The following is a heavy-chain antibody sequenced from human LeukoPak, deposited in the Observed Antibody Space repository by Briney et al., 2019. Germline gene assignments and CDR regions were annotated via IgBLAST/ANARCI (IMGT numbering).Heavy chain of an antibody. CDR3: ARGPSGSSSGY. V-gene: IGHV3-74*01. Sequence: PGGSLRLSCAASGFTFSSYWMHWVRQAPGKGLAWVSRINTDGSSITYADSVKGRFTISRDNAKNTLYLQMNSLRAEDTAVYYCARGPSGSSSGYWGQGTLVTVSS. D-gene: IGHD6-6*01. CDR2: INTDGSSI. J-gene: IGHJ4*02. CDR1: GFTFSSYW.